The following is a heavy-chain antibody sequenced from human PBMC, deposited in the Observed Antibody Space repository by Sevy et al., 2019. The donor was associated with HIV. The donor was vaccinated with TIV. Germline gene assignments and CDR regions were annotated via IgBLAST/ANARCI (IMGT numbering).Heavy chain of an antibody. D-gene: IGHD2-2*01. V-gene: IGHV3-21*06. CDR3: ARDGGCSSTSCLLYFDS. Sequence: GGSLRLSCAASGFTISEYYMNWVRQAPGKGLEWVSSISGRSSYIHYADSVRGRFTISRDNAKNSLYLQMNSLRADDTAVYFCARDGGCSSTSCLLYFDSWGQGALVTVSS. CDR2: ISGRSSYI. J-gene: IGHJ4*02. CDR1: GFTISEYY.